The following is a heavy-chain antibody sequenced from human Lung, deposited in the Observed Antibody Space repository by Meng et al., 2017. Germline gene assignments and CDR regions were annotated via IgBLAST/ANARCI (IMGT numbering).Heavy chain of an antibody. CDR2: FVSNADT. D-gene: IGHD3-10*01. CDR3: ARGTPGRSYSDY. J-gene: IGHJ4*02. V-gene: IGHV1-18*01. Sequence: QAQLLQSGAEGKKTGASVGISCKASGYTSASYGISWFRQAPGQGLEWMGWFVSNADTYPAQKFQGRVTMTRDTRTSTDFMELRSLRFDDTAVYYCARGTPGRSYSDYWGQGTLVTVSS. CDR1: GYTSASYG.